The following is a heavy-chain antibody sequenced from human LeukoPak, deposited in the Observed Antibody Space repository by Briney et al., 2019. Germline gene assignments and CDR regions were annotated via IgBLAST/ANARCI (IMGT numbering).Heavy chain of an antibody. V-gene: IGHV5-51*01. CDR2: IYPDDSDT. J-gene: IGHJ6*03. CDR1: GYTFSRYW. D-gene: IGHD3-10*01. Sequence: GESLKISCVASGYTFSRYWIGWVRQMPGKGLEWMGLIYPDDSDTRYSPSFEGQVTISADKSITTAYLQWSSLKASDTAIYYCARGGEGEAYFYYYLDVWGKGTTVTVSS. CDR3: ARGGEGEAYFYYYLDV.